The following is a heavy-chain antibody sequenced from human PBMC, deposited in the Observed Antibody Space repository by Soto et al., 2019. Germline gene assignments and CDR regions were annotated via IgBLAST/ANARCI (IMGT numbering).Heavy chain of an antibody. V-gene: IGHV5-10-1*01. CDR1: GYSFTSYW. Sequence: PGESLKISCKGSGYSFTSYWISWVRQMPGKGLEWMGRIDPSDSYTNYSPSFQGHVTISADKSISTAYLQWSSLKASDTAMYYCARVVGYSYGHVAYCYGMDVWGQGTTVTVSS. J-gene: IGHJ6*02. D-gene: IGHD5-18*01. CDR2: IDPSDSYT. CDR3: ARVVGYSYGHVAYCYGMDV.